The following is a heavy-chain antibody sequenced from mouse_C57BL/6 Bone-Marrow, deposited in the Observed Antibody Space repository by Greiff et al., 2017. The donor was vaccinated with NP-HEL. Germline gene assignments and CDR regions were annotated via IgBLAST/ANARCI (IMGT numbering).Heavy chain of an antibody. D-gene: IGHD1-1*01. Sequence: VKLMESGPGILQSSQTLSLTCSFSGFSLSTSGMGVSWIRQPSGKGLEWLAHSYWDDDKRYNPSLKSRLTISNETSRNQGFRKITSVDTADTATYYCARRDGSVYFDYWGQGTTLTVSS. J-gene: IGHJ2*01. CDR2: SYWDDDK. CDR1: GFSLSTSGMG. CDR3: ARRDGSVYFDY. V-gene: IGHV8-12*01.